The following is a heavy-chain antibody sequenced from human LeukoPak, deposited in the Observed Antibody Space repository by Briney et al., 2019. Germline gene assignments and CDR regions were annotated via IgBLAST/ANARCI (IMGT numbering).Heavy chain of an antibody. D-gene: IGHD1-26*01. J-gene: IGHJ5*02. V-gene: IGHV3-21*01. CDR3: ARDSRRYSGLHNWFDP. CDR2: ISSSTSYI. Sequence: PGGSLRLSCAASGFTFSSYSMNWVRQAPGKGLEWVSSISSSTSYIYYADSVKGRFTISRDNAKNSLYLQMNSLRAEDTAVYYCARDSRRYSGLHNWFDPWGQGTLVTVSS. CDR1: GFTFSSYS.